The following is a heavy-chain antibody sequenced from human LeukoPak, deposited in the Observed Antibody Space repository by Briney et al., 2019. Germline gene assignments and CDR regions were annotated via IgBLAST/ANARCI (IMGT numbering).Heavy chain of an antibody. D-gene: IGHD1-1*01. CDR2: IGTAGDT. V-gene: IGHV3-13*01. J-gene: IGHJ4*02. CDR3: SRVAKERVGGVYYFDY. Sequence: GGSLRLSCAASGFTFSDYDMHWVRQATGKGLEWVSAIGTAGDTYYTGSVKGRFTIPRENAKNSLYLQMNSLRAGDTAVYYCSRVAKERVGGVYYFDYWGQGTLVTVSS. CDR1: GFTFSDYD.